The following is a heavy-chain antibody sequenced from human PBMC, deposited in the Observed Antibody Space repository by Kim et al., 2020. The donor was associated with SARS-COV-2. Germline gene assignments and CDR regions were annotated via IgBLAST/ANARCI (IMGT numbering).Heavy chain of an antibody. CDR1: GGSISSSNW. V-gene: IGHV4-4*02. CDR3: ARDLYYYGSGTSYGMDV. D-gene: IGHD3-10*01. J-gene: IGHJ6*02. Sequence: SETLSLICAVSGGSISSSNWWSWVRQPPGKGLEWIGEIYHSGSTNYNPSLKSRVTISVDKSKNQFSLKLSSVTAADTAVYYCARDLYYYGSGTSYGMDVWGQGTTVTVSS. CDR2: IYHSGST.